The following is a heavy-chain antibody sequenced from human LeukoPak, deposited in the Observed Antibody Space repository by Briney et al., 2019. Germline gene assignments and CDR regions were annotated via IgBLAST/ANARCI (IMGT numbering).Heavy chain of an antibody. D-gene: IGHD3-10*01. CDR1: GFTFNYYS. CDR3: AKDRVTMVRGVIDFDY. CDR2: ISYDGSNE. V-gene: IGHV3-30*04. Sequence: PGGSLRLSCAASGFTFNYYSMHWVRQAPGKGLEWVAGISYDGSNEYYADAMKGRFTISRDNSKNTLYLQMNSLRAEDTAVYYCAKDRVTMVRGVIDFDYWGQGTLVTVSS. J-gene: IGHJ4*02.